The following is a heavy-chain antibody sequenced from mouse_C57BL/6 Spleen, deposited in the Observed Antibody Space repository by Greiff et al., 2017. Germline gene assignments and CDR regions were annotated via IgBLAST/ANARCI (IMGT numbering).Heavy chain of an antibody. V-gene: IGHV1-50*01. CDR2: IDPSDSYT. CDR3: ARFPGGFDY. Sequence: QVQLQQPGAELVKPGASVKLSCKASGYTFTSYWMQWVKQRPGQGLEWIGEIDPSDSYTNYNQKFKGKATLTVDTSSSTAYMQLSSLTSEDSAVYYCARFPGGFDYWGQGTTLTVSS. J-gene: IGHJ2*01. CDR1: GYTFTSYW.